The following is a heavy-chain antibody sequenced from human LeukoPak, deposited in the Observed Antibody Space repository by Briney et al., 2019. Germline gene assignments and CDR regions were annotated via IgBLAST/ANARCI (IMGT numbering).Heavy chain of an antibody. CDR1: GGSISSYY. CDR3: ARGRWSSGWFDY. V-gene: IGHV4-59*01. D-gene: IGHD6-19*01. CDR2: IYYSGST. J-gene: IGHJ4*02. Sequence: PSETLSLTCTVSGGSISSYYWNWIRQPPGKGLEWIGYIYYSGSTNHNPSLKSRVTISVDTSKNQFSLKLSSVTAADTAVYYCARGRWSSGWFDYWGQGTLVTVSS.